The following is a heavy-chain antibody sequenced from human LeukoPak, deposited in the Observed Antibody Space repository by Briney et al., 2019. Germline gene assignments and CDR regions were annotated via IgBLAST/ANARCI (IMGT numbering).Heavy chain of an antibody. D-gene: IGHD4-17*01. V-gene: IGHV3-23*01. CDR1: GFTFSSYA. J-gene: IGHJ4*02. CDR3: AKDLDCGDYCFDY. Sequence: PGGSLRLSCAASGFTFSSYAMSWVRQAPGKGLEWVSAISGSGGSTYYADSVKGRSTISRDNSKNTLYLQMNSLRAEDTAVYYCAKDLDCGDYCFDYWGQGTLVTVSS. CDR2: ISGSGGST.